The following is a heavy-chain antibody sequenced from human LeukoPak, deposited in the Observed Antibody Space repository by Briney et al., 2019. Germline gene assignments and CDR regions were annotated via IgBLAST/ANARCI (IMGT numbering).Heavy chain of an antibody. J-gene: IGHJ4*02. CDR2: IKQDGSEK. CDR3: ARDRPRGYSYGTVVDY. CDR1: GFTFSSYW. V-gene: IGHV3-7*01. Sequence: GGSLRLSCAASGFTFSSYWMSWVRQAPGKGLEWVANIKQDGSEKYCVDSVKGRFTISRDNAKNSLYLQMNSLRAEDTAVYYCARDRPRGYSYGTVVDYWGQGTLVTVSS. D-gene: IGHD5-18*01.